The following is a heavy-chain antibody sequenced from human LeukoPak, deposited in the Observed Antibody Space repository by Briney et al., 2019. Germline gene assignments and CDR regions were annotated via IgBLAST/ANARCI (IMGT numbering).Heavy chain of an antibody. V-gene: IGHV1-18*01. Sequence: ASVKVSCKASGYTFTSYGISWVRQAPGQGLEWMGWISAYNGNTNYAQKFQGRVTITADESTSTAYMELSSLRSEDTAVYYCARDRRGPDYYYYMDVWGKGTTVTVSS. CDR3: ARDRRGPDYYYYMDV. CDR2: ISAYNGNT. CDR1: GYTFTSYG. D-gene: IGHD3-10*01. J-gene: IGHJ6*03.